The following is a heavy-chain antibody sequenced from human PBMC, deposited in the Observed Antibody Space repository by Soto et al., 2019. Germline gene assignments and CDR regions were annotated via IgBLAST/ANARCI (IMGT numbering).Heavy chain of an antibody. V-gene: IGHV1-58*01. CDR2: IVVGSGNT. CDR3: AKGITMIVVVNFTTFDY. Sequence: ASVKVSCKASGFTFTSSAVQWVRQARGQRLEWIGWIVVGSGNTNYAQKFQERVTITRDMSTSTAYMELSSLRSEDTAVYYCAKGITMIVVVNFTTFDYWGQGTLVNVSS. CDR1: GFTFTSSA. D-gene: IGHD3-22*01. J-gene: IGHJ4*02.